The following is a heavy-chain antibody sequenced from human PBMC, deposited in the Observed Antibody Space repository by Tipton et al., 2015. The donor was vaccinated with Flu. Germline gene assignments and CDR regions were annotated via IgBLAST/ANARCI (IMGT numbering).Heavy chain of an antibody. CDR1: GFTFDDYA. D-gene: IGHD3-3*01. V-gene: IGHV3-9*01. Sequence: SLRLSCAASGFTFDDYAMHWVRQAPGKGLEWVSGISWNSGSIGYADSVKGRFTISRDNAKNSLYLQMNSLRAEDTAVYYCAKSEFWSGYYGPPPNFDYWGQGTLVTVSS. CDR3: AKSEFWSGYYGPPPNFDY. CDR2: ISWNSGSI. J-gene: IGHJ4*02.